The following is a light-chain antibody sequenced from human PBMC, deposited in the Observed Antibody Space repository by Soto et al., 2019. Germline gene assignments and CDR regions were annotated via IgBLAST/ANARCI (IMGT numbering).Light chain of an antibody. J-gene: IGKJ1*01. CDR1: QHIGTE. V-gene: IGKV1-6*01. CDR2: ASS. Sequence: AIQMTQSPSSLSASVGDRVTITCRASQHIGTELGWYQQKPGKAPELLIYASSILQSGVLSRFSGSGSGTDFTLTISSLQPEDFATYYCLQDYSYPRTFGQGTRVESK. CDR3: LQDYSYPRT.